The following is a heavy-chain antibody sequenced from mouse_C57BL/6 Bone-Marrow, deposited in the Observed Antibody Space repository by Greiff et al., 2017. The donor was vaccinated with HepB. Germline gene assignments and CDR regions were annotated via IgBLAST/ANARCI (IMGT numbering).Heavy chain of an antibody. CDR2: IYPRSGNT. Sequence: QVQLQQSGAELARPGASVKLSCKASGYTFTSYGISWVKQRTGQGLEWIGEIYPRSGNTYYNEKFKGKATLTADKSSSTAYMELRSLTSEDSAVSFCARPYYYGSSAGFAYWGQGTLVTVSA. CDR1: GYTFTSYG. CDR3: ARPYYYGSSAGFAY. V-gene: IGHV1-81*01. D-gene: IGHD1-1*01. J-gene: IGHJ3*01.